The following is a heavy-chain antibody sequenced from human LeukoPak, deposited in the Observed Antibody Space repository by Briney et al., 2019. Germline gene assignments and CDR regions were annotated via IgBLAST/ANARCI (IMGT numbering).Heavy chain of an antibody. CDR1: GFTFSSYA. D-gene: IGHD2-15*01. J-gene: IGHJ3*02. CDR3: ARDYCSGGSCYPPDAFDI. V-gene: IGHV3-30-3*01. Sequence: GRSLRLSCAASGFTFSSYAMHWVRQAPGKGLEWVAVISYDGSNKYYADSVKGRFTISRDNSKNTLYLQMNSLRAEDTAVYYCARDYCSGGSCYPPDAFDIWGQGTMVTVSS. CDR2: ISYDGSNK.